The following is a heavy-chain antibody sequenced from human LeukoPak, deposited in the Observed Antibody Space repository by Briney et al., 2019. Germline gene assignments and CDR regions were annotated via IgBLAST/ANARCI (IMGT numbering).Heavy chain of an antibody. V-gene: IGHV1-69*05. J-gene: IGHJ4*02. D-gene: IGHD3-22*01. CDR3: ATIGYDSSGYYRYYFDY. Sequence: SVKVSCKASGGTFSSYAISWVRQAPGQGLEWMGGIIPIFGTANYAQKFQGRVTITTDESTSTAYMELSSLRSEDTAVYYCATIGYDSSGYYRYYFDYWGQGTLVTVSS. CDR1: GGTFSSYA. CDR2: IIPIFGTA.